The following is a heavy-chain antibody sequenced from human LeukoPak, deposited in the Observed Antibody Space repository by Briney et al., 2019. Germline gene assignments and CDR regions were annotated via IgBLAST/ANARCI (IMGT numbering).Heavy chain of an antibody. J-gene: IGHJ4*02. Sequence: KASETLSLTCAVYGGSFSGYYWSWIRQPPGKGLEWIGEIDHSGSTNYNPSLKSRVTISVDTSKNQFSLKLSSVTAADTAVYYCARASDSSGYQLDYWGQGTLVTVSS. CDR3: ARASDSSGYQLDY. D-gene: IGHD3-22*01. CDR2: IDHSGST. V-gene: IGHV4-34*01. CDR1: GGSFSGYY.